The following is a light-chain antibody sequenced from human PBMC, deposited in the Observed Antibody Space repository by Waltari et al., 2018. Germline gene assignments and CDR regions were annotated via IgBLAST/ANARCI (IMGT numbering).Light chain of an antibody. CDR2: SNN. J-gene: IGLJ3*02. CDR3: AAWDDSLNAWV. Sequence: QSVLTQPPSASGTPGQRVTISCSGSSSNIGSNPVTWYQQLPGTAPKLLIYSNNQRPSGVPDRFSGSKSGTLASLAISGLQSEDEADYYCAAWDDSLNAWVFGGGTKLTVL. CDR1: SSNIGSNP. V-gene: IGLV1-44*01.